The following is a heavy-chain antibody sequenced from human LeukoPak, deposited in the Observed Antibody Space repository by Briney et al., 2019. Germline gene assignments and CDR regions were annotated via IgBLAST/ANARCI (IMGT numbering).Heavy chain of an antibody. CDR2: ISGSGGIT. D-gene: IGHD1-26*01. Sequence: PGGSLRLSCAASGFTFNSYAMSWVRQAPGKGLEWVSAISGSGGITHYADSVKGRFTTSRDNSKNTLYLQMNSLRVEDTAVYYCASSSSGNYNCWGQGTLVTVSS. V-gene: IGHV3-23*01. CDR1: GFTFNSYA. J-gene: IGHJ4*02. CDR3: ASSSSGNYNC.